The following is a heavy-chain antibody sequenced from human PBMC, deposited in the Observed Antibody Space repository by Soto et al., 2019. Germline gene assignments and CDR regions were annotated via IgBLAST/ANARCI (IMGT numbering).Heavy chain of an antibody. CDR3: ARLYSTERGFDY. CDR2: INPDGGGT. Sequence: ASVKVSCKAVGYTFNWYYMHWVRQAPGQGLEWMGMINPDGGGTTYSQKFQGRVTMTRDTSTSTVYMDLRSLRSEDTAVYYCARLYSTERGFDYWGQGALVTVS. V-gene: IGHV1-46*02. J-gene: IGHJ4*02. CDR1: GYTFNWYY. D-gene: IGHD6-13*01.